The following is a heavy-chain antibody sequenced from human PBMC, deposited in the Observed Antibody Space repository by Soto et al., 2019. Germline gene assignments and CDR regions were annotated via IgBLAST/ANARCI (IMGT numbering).Heavy chain of an antibody. CDR3: ARTSTVVSVDY. V-gene: IGHV4-31*03. J-gene: IGHJ4*02. CDR2: IYYTGNT. D-gene: IGHD4-17*01. Sequence: SETLSLTCTVSGDSINSGSYYWSWIRQHPGKGLEWIGYIYYTGNTYYNPSLKSRLTISLDTSENHFSLNMSSVTAADTAVYYCARTSTVVSVDYWGQGTLVTVSS. CDR1: GDSINSGSYY.